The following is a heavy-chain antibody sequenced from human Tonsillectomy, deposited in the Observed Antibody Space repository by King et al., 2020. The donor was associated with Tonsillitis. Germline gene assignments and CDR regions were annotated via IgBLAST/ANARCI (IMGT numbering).Heavy chain of an antibody. V-gene: IGHV4-30-4*01. CDR3: ARMVVGGYSSGSYYNLQVWFDP. CDR1: GGSISSGDYY. J-gene: IGHJ5*02. Sequence: VQLQESGPGLVRPSQTLSLTCTVSGGSISSGDYYWSWIRQPPGKGLEWIGYIYYSGSTYYNPSLKSRVTISVDTSKNQFSLKLSSVTAADTAVYYCARMVVGGYSSGSYYNLQVWFDPWGQGTLVTVSS. D-gene: IGHD3-10*01. CDR2: IYYSGST.